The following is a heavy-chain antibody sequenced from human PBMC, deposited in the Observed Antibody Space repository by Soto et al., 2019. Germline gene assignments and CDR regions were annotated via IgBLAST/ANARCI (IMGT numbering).Heavy chain of an antibody. D-gene: IGHD4-4*01. CDR3: ARGSWYSNYVWFDH. CDR2: INHSGST. CDR1: GRSFSGYY. J-gene: IGHJ5*02. V-gene: IGHV4-34*01. Sequence: GTLALTCAVDGRSFSGYYWSWIRQPPGKGLEWIGEINHSGSTNYNPSLKSRVTISVDTSKNQFSLKLGSVTAADTAVYYCARGSWYSNYVWFDHWGQAPLVTVSS.